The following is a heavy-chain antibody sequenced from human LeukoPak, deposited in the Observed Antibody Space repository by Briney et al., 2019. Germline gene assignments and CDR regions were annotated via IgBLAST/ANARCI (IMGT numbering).Heavy chain of an antibody. Sequence: ASVKVSCKASGYTFTSYDINWVRQATGQGLEWMGWMNPNSGNTGYAQKFQGRVTMTRNTSISTAYMELSSLRSEDTAVYYCASRQELGFAFDVWGQGTMVTVSS. CDR2: MNPNSGNT. V-gene: IGHV1-8*01. D-gene: IGHD7-27*01. CDR3: ASRQELGFAFDV. J-gene: IGHJ3*01. CDR1: GYTFTSYD.